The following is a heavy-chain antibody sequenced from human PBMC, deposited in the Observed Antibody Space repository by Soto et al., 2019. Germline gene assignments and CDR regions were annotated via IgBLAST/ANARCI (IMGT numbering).Heavy chain of an antibody. Sequence: GASVKVSCKASGYTFTSYYMHWVRQAPGQGLEWMGIINPSGGSTSYAQKFQGRVTMTRDTSTSTVYMELSSLRSEDTAVYYCERDHSSSGWLKCFDYWGQGTLVTVSS. D-gene: IGHD6-19*01. J-gene: IGHJ4*02. V-gene: IGHV1-46*01. CDR1: GYTFTSYY. CDR2: INPSGGST. CDR3: ERDHSSSGWLKCFDY.